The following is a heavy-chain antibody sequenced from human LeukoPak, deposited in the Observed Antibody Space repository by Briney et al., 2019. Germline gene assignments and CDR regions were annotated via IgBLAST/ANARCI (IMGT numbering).Heavy chain of an antibody. D-gene: IGHD6-19*01. CDR1: GYTFTSYG. V-gene: IGHV1-18*01. CDR2: ISAYNGNT. Sequence: GASVKVSCNASGYTFTSYGISLVRQAPGQGLEWMGWISAYNGNTNYAQKLQGRVTMTTDTSTSTAYMELRSLRSDDTAVYYCARAGAALPAEQWLVRRWFDPWGQGTLVTVSS. CDR3: ARAGAALPAEQWLVRRWFDP. J-gene: IGHJ5*02.